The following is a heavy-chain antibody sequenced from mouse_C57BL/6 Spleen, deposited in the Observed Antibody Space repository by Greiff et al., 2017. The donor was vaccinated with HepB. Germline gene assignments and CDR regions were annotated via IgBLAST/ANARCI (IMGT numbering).Heavy chain of an antibody. J-gene: IGHJ1*03. D-gene: IGHD1-1*01. V-gene: IGHV5-9*01. CDR1: GFTFSSYT. CDR2: ISGGGGNT. CDR3: ARGYGSSYEWYFDV. Sequence: EVKLVESGGGLVKPGGSLKLSCAASGFTFSSYTMSWVRQTPEKRLEWVATISGGGGNTYYPDSVNGRFTISRDNAKNTLYLQMSSLRSEDTALYYCARGYGSSYEWYFDVWGTGTTVTVSS.